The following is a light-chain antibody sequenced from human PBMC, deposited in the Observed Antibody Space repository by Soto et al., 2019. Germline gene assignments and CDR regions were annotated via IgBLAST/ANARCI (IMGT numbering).Light chain of an antibody. CDR3: FSFTTTSTHV. CDR1: SXDVGSYNL. V-gene: IGLV2-14*02. J-gene: IGLJ1*01. Sequence: QSALTQPASMSGSPGQSITISCTGTSXDVGSYNLVSWYQQFPDKAPKLIIYDGSERPSGVSNRFSGSKSGNTAYLTISGLQVEDEAEYFCFSFTTTSTHVFGTGTKVTVL. CDR2: DGS.